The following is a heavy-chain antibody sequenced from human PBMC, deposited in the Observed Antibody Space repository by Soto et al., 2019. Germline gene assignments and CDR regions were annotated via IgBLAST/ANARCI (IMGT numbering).Heavy chain of an antibody. CDR1: GVTFSTSG. V-gene: IGHV1-69*01. CDR3: ARVAPPICGCGKCFRLGSHFHP. Sequence: QVQLVQSGAEVKKPGSSLKVSCKTSGVTFSTSGISWVRQGPGQGLEWMGGIIPLFGTPKYARKFQGRVSSTPEDSANPTYLELSGLRSDGKAIYFCARVAPPICGCGKCFRLGSHFHPWGQGSQVVVSS. D-gene: IGHD2-21*01. CDR2: IIPLFGTP. J-gene: IGHJ5*02.